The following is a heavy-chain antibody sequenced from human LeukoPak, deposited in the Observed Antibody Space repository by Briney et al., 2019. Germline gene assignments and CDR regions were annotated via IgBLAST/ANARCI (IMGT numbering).Heavy chain of an antibody. D-gene: IGHD5-18*01. CDR2: IYTSGST. V-gene: IGHV4-61*02. J-gene: IGHJ4*02. Sequence: SETLSLTCTVSGGSISSGSYYWSWIRQPAGKGLEWIGRIYTSGSTNYNPSLKSRVTISVDTSKNQFSLKLSSVTAADTAVYYCARDRGGRYGLIVGYYYFDYWGQGTLVTVSS. CDR3: ARDRGGRYGLIVGYYYFDY. CDR1: GGSISSGSYY.